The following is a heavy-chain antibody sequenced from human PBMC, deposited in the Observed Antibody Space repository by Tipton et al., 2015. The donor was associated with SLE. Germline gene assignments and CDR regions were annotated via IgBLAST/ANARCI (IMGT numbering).Heavy chain of an antibody. CDR1: GFTVSSNY. CDR2: IYTGGTT. CDR3: ARGPLGGFREYPFDY. J-gene: IGHJ4*02. D-gene: IGHD3-10*01. Sequence: GSLRLSCAASGFTVSSNYLSWVRRAPGKGLEWVSIIYTGGTTYYADSVRGRFTISRDNSKNTLYLQMNSLRAEDTAVYYCARGPLGGFREYPFDYWGQGTLVTVSS. V-gene: IGHV3-53*01.